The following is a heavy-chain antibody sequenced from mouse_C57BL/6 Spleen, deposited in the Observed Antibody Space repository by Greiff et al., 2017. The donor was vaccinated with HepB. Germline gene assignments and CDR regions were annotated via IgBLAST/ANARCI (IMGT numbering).Heavy chain of an antibody. D-gene: IGHD1-1*01. CDR2: IRSKSNNYAT. V-gene: IGHV10-1*01. Sequence: EVKLQESGGGLVQPKGSLKLSCAASGFSFNTYAMNWVRQAPGKGLEWVARIRSKSNNYATYYADSVKDRFTISRDDSESMLYLQMNNLKTEDTAMYYCVRAPNNYYGSSPYAMDYWGQGTSVTVSS. CDR1: GFSFNTYA. CDR3: VRAPNNYYGSSPYAMDY. J-gene: IGHJ4*01.